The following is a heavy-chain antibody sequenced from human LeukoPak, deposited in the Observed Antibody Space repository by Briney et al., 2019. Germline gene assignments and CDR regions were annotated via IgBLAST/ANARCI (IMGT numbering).Heavy chain of an antibody. CDR2: ISDSGGKT. J-gene: IGHJ4*02. V-gene: IGHV3-23*01. D-gene: IGHD3-22*01. CDR1: GITLSNYG. CDR3: AKRGVVIRVILVGFHKEAYYFDS. Sequence: GGSLRLSCAVSGITLSNYGMTWVRQAPGKGLEWVAGISDSGGKTNYADSVKGRFAISRDNPKNTLYLQMNSLRAEDTAMYFCAKRGVVIRVILVGFHKEAYYFDSWGQGALVTVSS.